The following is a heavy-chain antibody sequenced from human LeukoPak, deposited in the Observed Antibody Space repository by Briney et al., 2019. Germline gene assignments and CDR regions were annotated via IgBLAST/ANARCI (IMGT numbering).Heavy chain of an antibody. V-gene: IGHV4-39*02. CDR3: ARDGGYSSGWYFLGDY. Sequence: PSETLSLTCTVSGGSISSSSYYWGWILQPPGKGLEWIGSMYYSGSTNYNPSLKSRVTISVDTSKNQFSLKLSSVTAADTAVYYCARDGGYSSGWYFLGDYWGQGTLVTVSS. D-gene: IGHD6-19*01. CDR2: MYYSGST. CDR1: GGSISSSSYY. J-gene: IGHJ4*02.